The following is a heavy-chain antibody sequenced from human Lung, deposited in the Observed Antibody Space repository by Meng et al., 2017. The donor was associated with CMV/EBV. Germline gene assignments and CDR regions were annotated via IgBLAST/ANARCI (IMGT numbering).Heavy chain of an antibody. Sequence: QLPLQRAGPGLVRPSETLSLTCSVSGGSISSSTYYWAWIRQPPGKGLEWIGSLYDSGSTYYHPSLKSRVTISVDTSKTYFSLKLRSVTAADTAVYYCARDLEYWGQGTLVTVSS. CDR3: ARDLEY. V-gene: IGHV4-39*07. J-gene: IGHJ4*02. CDR2: LYDSGST. D-gene: IGHD1-1*01. CDR1: GGSISSSTYY.